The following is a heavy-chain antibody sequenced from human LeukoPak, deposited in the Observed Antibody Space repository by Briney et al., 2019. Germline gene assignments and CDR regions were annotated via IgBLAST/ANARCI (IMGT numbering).Heavy chain of an antibody. CDR2: FKSKTDGGTT. CDR1: GFTFSNAW. CDR3: TTEASYGLDY. V-gene: IGHV3-15*01. Sequence: PGGSLRLSCAASGFTFSNAWMSWVRQAPGKGLEGVGRFKSKTDGGTTDYAAPVKGRFTISRDDSKNTLDLQMNSLKTEDTAVYYCTTEASYGLDYWGQGTLVTVSS. D-gene: IGHD5-18*01. J-gene: IGHJ4*02.